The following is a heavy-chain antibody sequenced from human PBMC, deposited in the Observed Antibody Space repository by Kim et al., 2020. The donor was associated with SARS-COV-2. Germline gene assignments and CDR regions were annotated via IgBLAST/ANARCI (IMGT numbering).Heavy chain of an antibody. CDR2: IDPSDSYT. V-gene: IGHV5-10-1*01. CDR3: ARTDGYNYFYYYGMDV. Sequence: GESLKISCKGSGYSFTSYWISWVRQMPGKGLEWMGRIDPSDSYTNYSPSFQGHVTIPADKSISTAYLQWSSLKASDTAMYYCARTDGYNYFYYYGMDVWGQGTTVTVSS. CDR1: GYSFTSYW. J-gene: IGHJ6*02. D-gene: IGHD5-12*01.